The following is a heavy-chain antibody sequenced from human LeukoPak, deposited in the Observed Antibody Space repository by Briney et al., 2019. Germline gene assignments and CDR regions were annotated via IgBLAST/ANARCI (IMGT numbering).Heavy chain of an antibody. CDR2: INPNRGVT. V-gene: IGHV1-2*02. CDR3: ARDRDIVGRLGSFDI. CDR1: GYTFTDYY. J-gene: IGHJ3*02. Sequence: GASVTVSCKASGYTFTDYYMHWVRQAPGQGLEWMGWINPNRGVTKYAEKFQGRVTMTRDTSISTVYMDLSRLTSDDTALYYCARDRDIVGRLGSFDIWGQGTMVTVSS. D-gene: IGHD1-26*01.